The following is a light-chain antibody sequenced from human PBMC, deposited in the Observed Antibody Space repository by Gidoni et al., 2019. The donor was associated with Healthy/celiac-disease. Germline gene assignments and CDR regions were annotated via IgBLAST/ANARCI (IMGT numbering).Light chain of an antibody. CDR2: QDS. CDR1: KLGDKY. J-gene: IGLJ2*01. Sequence: SYELTQLPSVSVSPGQTASITCSGDKLGDKYACWYQQKPGQSPVLVIYQDSKRPSGIPERFSGSNSGNTATLTISGTQAMDEADYYCQAWDSSTVVFGGATKLTVL. CDR3: QAWDSSTVV. V-gene: IGLV3-1*01.